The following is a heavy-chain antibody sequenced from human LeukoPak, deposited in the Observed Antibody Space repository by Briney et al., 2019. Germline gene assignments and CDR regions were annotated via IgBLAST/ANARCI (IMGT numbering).Heavy chain of an antibody. CDR2: ISYDGSNK. CDR3: AKDTEWESYYFDY. Sequence: GVSLRLSCVASGFTFSRSWMSWVRQAPGKGLEWVAVISYDGSNKYYADSVKGRFTISRDNSKNTLYLQMNSLRAEDTAVYYCAKDTEWESYYFDYWGQGTLVTVSS. V-gene: IGHV3-30*18. J-gene: IGHJ4*02. CDR1: GFTFSRSW. D-gene: IGHD1-26*01.